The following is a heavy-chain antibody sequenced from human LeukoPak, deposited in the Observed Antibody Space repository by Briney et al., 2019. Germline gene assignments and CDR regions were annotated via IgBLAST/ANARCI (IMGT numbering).Heavy chain of an antibody. Sequence: ASVKVSCKASGGVFTTYAVSWVRQAPGQGLEWMGSIIPFLGTTNYAQKFQGRVTITADEPTRTAYMELTYVRSDDTAVYYCTIIPNVILFTPYFEYWGPGTLVTVSS. D-gene: IGHD2-21*01. V-gene: IGHV1-69*11. CDR1: GGVFTTYA. J-gene: IGHJ4*02. CDR2: IIPFLGTT. CDR3: TIIPNVILFTPYFEY.